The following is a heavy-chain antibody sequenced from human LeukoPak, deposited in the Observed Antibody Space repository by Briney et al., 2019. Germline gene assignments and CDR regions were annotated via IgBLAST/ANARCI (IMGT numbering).Heavy chain of an antibody. CDR2: IYASGST. Sequence: SSEPLSLTCTVSGVSISSYYWSWIRQPAGKGLEWIGRIYASGSTNYNPSLKSRVTMSADTSKNQFSLRLSSVTAADTAVYYCARAIVATGRGPVSEDAVFDYWGQGTLVTVSS. V-gene: IGHV4-4*07. D-gene: IGHD2-15*01. CDR1: GVSISSYY. J-gene: IGHJ4*02. CDR3: ARAIVATGRGPVSEDAVFDY.